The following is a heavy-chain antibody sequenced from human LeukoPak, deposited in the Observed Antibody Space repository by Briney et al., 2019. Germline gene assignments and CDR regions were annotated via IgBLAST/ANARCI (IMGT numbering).Heavy chain of an antibody. CDR1: GGSFSGYY. CDR3: ARGRYSSSWYNWFGP. J-gene: IGHJ5*02. CDR2: IDHSGST. D-gene: IGHD6-13*01. Sequence: KPSETLSLTCAVYGGSFSGYYWSWIRQPPGKGLEWIGEIDHSGSTNYNPSLKSRVTISIDTSKNQFSLKLSSVTAADTAVYYCARGRYSSSWYNWFGPWGQGTLVTVSS. V-gene: IGHV4-34*01.